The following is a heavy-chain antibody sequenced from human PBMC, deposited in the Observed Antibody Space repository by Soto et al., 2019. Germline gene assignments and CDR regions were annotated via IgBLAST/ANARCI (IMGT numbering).Heavy chain of an antibody. CDR3: ARDRVYYASSGYPEYFQH. D-gene: IGHD3-22*01. V-gene: IGHV1-18*01. CDR2: ISAYNGNT. Sequence: QVQLVQSGAEVKKPGASVKVSCKASGYTFTSYGISWVRQAPGQGLEWMGWISAYNGNTNYAQKLQGRVTMTTDTSTSTAYMELRSLRSDDTAVYYCARDRVYYASSGYPEYFQHWGQGTLVTVSS. CDR1: GYTFTSYG. J-gene: IGHJ1*01.